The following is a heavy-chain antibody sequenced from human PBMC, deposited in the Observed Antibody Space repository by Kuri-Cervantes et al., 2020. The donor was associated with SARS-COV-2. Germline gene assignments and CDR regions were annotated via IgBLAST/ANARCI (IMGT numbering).Heavy chain of an antibody. J-gene: IGHJ4*02. V-gene: IGHV1-8*01. CDR2: MYPNSGNT. D-gene: IGHD3-3*01. Sequence: ASVKVSCKASGYTFTSYDINWVRRATGQGLEWMGWMYPNSGNTGYAQKFQGRVTMTRNTSISTAYMELSSLRSEDTAVYYCARGLGLRFLEWEDPFDYWGQGTLVTVSS. CDR1: GYTFTSYD. CDR3: ARGLGLRFLEWEDPFDY.